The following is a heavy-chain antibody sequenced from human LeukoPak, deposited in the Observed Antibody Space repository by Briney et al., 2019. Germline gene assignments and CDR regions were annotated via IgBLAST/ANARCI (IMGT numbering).Heavy chain of an antibody. CDR1: GYTFTGYY. J-gene: IGHJ4*02. Sequence: GASVKVSCKASGYTFTGYYMHWVRHAPGQGLEWMGWINPNSGGTNYAQKFQGRVTMTRDTSISTAYMELSRLRSDDTAVYYCARELTMVRGVIGFDYWGQGTLVTVSS. D-gene: IGHD3-10*01. CDR2: INPNSGGT. CDR3: ARELTMVRGVIGFDY. V-gene: IGHV1-2*02.